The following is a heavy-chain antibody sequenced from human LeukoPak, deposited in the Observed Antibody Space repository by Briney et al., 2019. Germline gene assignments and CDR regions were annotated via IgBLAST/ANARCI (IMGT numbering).Heavy chain of an antibody. D-gene: IGHD2/OR15-2a*01. J-gene: IGHJ2*01. CDR1: EFIFSNYG. Sequence: GGSLRLSCAASEFIFSNYGMHWVRQAPGKGLVWVSRVNIDGSNTNYADSVKGRFTVSRDNAKNTLYLQMNNLRAEDTAVYYCVRDKIRIHWYFDLWGRGTLVTVSS. CDR3: VRDKIRIHWYFDL. V-gene: IGHV3-74*01. CDR2: VNIDGSNT.